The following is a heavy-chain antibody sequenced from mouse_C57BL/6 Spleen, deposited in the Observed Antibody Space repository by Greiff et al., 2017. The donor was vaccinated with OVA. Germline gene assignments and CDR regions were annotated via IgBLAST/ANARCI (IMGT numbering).Heavy chain of an antibody. J-gene: IGHJ2*01. CDR1: GFTFSSYA. V-gene: IGHV5-4*01. CDR2: ISDGGSYT. Sequence: EVHLVESGGGLVKPGGSLKLSCAASGFTFSSYAMSWVRQTPEKRLEWVATISDGGSYTYYPDNVKGRFTISRDNAKNNLYLQMSHLKSEDTAMYYCARDGDYYGSSPLDYWGQGTTLTVSS. CDR3: ARDGDYYGSSPLDY. D-gene: IGHD1-1*01.